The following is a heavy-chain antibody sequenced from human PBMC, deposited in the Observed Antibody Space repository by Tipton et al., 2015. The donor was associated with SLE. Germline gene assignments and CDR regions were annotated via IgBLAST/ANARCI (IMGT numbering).Heavy chain of an antibody. CDR2: IYTSGST. CDR1: GGSISSGSYY. J-gene: IGHJ5*02. D-gene: IGHD4-11*01. Sequence: TLSLTCTVSGGSISSGSYYWSWIRQPAGKGLEWIGRIYTSGSTNYNPSLKSRVTISVDTSKNQFSLKLSSVTAADTAVYYCARCSKKGWFDPWGQGTLVTVSS. V-gene: IGHV4-61*02. CDR3: ARCSKKGWFDP.